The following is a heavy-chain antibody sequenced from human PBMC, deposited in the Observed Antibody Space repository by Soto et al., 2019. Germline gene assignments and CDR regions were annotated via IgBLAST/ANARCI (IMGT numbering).Heavy chain of an antibody. D-gene: IGHD6-6*01. CDR2: INAHSGGT. CDR1: GFSFTGYY. J-gene: IGHJ5*02. Sequence: ASVKVSCKASGFSFTGYYIHWLRQAPGQGLEWMGWINAHSGGTEYAQKFQGRVTSTRDTSIATAYLTLTSLTSDDTALYYCAKDLTRQLAYWLDPWGQGTQVTVSS. V-gene: IGHV1-2*02. CDR3: AKDLTRQLAYWLDP.